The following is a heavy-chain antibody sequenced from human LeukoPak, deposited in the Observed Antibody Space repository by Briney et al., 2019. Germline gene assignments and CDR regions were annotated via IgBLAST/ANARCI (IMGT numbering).Heavy chain of an antibody. CDR2: IYSGGST. CDR3: ARAPHIAATLGFDY. D-gene: IGHD2-15*01. CDR1: GFTVSSNY. J-gene: IGHJ4*02. V-gene: IGHV3-66*01. Sequence: GGSLRLSCAASGFTVSSNYMSWVRQAPGKGLEWVSVIYSGGSTYYADSVKGRFTISRDNSKNTLYLQMNSLRAEDTAVYYCARAPHIAATLGFDYWGQGTLVTVSS.